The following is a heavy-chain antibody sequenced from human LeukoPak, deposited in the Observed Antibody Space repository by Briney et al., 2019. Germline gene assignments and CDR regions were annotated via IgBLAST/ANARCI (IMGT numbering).Heavy chain of an antibody. CDR3: SRYRLGPSFSVAHFDL. J-gene: IGHJ4*02. CDR1: GFTLVDYG. Sequence: PGGSLRLSCATSGFTLVDYGLSWVRRAPRTAREWPCAINYNVAITDYVDSVNGRFTIHRVNAKNSQYLRLDSLSADHRGLYYVSRYRLGPSFSVAHFDLWNQGTLVTVSS. V-gene: IGHV3-20*04. D-gene: IGHD6-19*01. CDR2: INYNVAIT.